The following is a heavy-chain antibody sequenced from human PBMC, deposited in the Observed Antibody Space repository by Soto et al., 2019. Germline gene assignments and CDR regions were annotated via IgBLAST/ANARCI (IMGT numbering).Heavy chain of an antibody. V-gene: IGHV4-34*01. CDR3: ARESHDILAGPPWVWYFDL. J-gene: IGHJ2*01. CDR1: GGSFSGYY. CDR2: INDRGSI. D-gene: IGHD3-9*01. Sequence: QVQLQPWGAGPLRPLETLSLTCGVSGGSFSGYYWAWIRQSPGKGLEWIGEINDRGSINYNPSRKSRVSISVDTSKNHYSLNLRSVTAADTAVYYCARESHDILAGPPWVWYFDLWGRGTLVTVSS.